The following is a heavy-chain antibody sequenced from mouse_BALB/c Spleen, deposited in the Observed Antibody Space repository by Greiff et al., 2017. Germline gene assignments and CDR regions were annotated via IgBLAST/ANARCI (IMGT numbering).Heavy chain of an antibody. Sequence: EVQVVESGGGLVKPGGSLKLSCAASGFTFSSYAMSWVRQTPEKRLEWVATISSGGSYTYYPDSVKGRFTISRDNAKNTLYLQMSSLRSEDTAMYYCARPYDYDDYAMDYWGQGTSVTVSS. D-gene: IGHD2-4*01. CDR1: GFTFSSYA. CDR2: ISSGGSYT. J-gene: IGHJ4*01. CDR3: ARPYDYDDYAMDY. V-gene: IGHV5-9-3*01.